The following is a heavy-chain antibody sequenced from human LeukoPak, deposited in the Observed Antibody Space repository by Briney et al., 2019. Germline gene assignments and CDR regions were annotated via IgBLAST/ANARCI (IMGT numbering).Heavy chain of an antibody. CDR3: ARHNSGWYAARGGRQLDY. CDR1: GFTFTNYA. J-gene: IGHJ4*02. D-gene: IGHD6-19*01. V-gene: IGHV3-23*01. Sequence: GGSLRLSCAASGFTFTNYAMSWVRHAPGKGLGWVSTITGGVSSSYYADSVKGRFTISRDNSKNTVYLQMSSLRAEDTAVYYCARHNSGWYAARGGRQLDYWGQGTLVTVSS. CDR2: ITGGVSSS.